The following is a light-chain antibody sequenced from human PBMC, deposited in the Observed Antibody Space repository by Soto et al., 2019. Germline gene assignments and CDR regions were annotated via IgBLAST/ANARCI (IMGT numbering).Light chain of an antibody. CDR1: SSDIGAYDH. CDR2: SVS. Sequence: QSALTQPASVSGSPGQSITISCSGTSSDIGAYDHVAWFQQFPGKTPKLMIYSVSNRPSGVSYRFSGSKSGNTASLTISGLQAEDEADYYCCSYAGSSTWVFGGGTKVTVL. V-gene: IGLV2-14*03. J-gene: IGLJ3*02. CDR3: CSYAGSSTWV.